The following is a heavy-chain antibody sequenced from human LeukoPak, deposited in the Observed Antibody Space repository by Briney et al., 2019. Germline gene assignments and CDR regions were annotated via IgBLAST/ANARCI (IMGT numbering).Heavy chain of an antibody. D-gene: IGHD2-15*01. V-gene: IGHV1-8*01. J-gene: IGHJ4*02. Sequence: ASVKVSCKASGYTFTSYDINWVRQATGQGLEWMGWMNPNSGNTGYAQKFQGRVTMTRNTSISTAYMELSSLRSEDTAVYYCARGGAAHGWYYFDYWGQGTLVTVSS. CDR3: ARGGAAHGWYYFDY. CDR1: GYTFTSYD. CDR2: MNPNSGNT.